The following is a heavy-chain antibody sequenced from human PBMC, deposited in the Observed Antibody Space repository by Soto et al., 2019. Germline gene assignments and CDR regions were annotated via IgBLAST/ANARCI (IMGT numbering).Heavy chain of an antibody. V-gene: IGHV3-64D*08. D-gene: IGHD5-18*01. CDR1: GFTFSSYA. CDR2: ISSNGGSK. J-gene: IGHJ4*02. Sequence: GGSLRLSCAASGFTFSSYAMHWVRQAPGKGLEYVSAISSNGGSKYYADSVKGRFTISRDNSKNTLYLQMSSLRAEDTAVYYCVKGIAVATAMVFWGQGTLVTVSS. CDR3: VKGIAVATAMVF.